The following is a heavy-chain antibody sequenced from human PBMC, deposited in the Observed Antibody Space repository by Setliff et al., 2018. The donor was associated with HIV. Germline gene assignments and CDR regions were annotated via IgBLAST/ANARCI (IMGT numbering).Heavy chain of an antibody. D-gene: IGHD6-6*01. CDR1: GGSISSHY. CDR2: IYYSGSP. V-gene: IGHV4-59*11. J-gene: IGHJ4*02. CDR3: ARTDHTSSSDF. Sequence: SETLSLTCTVSGGSISSHYRTWIRQPPGKELEWIGSIYYSGSPNYNPSLKSRVTMSVDTSKNQFSLKLTSVTAADTAVYFCARTDHTSSSDFWGQGTLVTVSS.